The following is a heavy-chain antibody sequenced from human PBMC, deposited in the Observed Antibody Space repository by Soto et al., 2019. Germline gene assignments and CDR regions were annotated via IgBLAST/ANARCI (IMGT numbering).Heavy chain of an antibody. CDR3: ARSYRRYCSGGSCYSYYYYYMDV. Sequence: SETLSLTCTVSGGSISSYYWSWIRQPPGKGLEWIGYIYYSGSTNYNPSLKSRVTISVDTSKNQFSLKLSSVTADTAVYYCARSYRRYCSGGSCYSYYYYYMDVWGKGTTVTVSS. J-gene: IGHJ6*03. CDR1: GGSISSYY. V-gene: IGHV4-59*01. D-gene: IGHD2-15*01. CDR2: IYYSGST.